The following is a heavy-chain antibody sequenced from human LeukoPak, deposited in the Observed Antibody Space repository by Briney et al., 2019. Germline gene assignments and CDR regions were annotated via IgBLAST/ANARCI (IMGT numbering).Heavy chain of an antibody. CDR1: GYTFTGYY. Sequence: ASVKVSCKASGYTFTGYYMHWVRQAPGQGLEWMGRINPNSGGTNYAQKFQGRVTMTRDTSISTAYMELSRLRSEDTAVYYCARDLLSRLDYYDSSGYYPSDYWGQGTLVTVSS. CDR3: ARDLLSRLDYYDSSGYYPSDY. V-gene: IGHV1-2*06. CDR2: INPNSGGT. J-gene: IGHJ4*02. D-gene: IGHD3-22*01.